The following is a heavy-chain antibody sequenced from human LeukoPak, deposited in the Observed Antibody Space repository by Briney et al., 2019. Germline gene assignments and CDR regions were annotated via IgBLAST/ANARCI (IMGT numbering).Heavy chain of an antibody. V-gene: IGHV1-2*02. CDR2: INPYSGGT. D-gene: IGHD6-13*01. J-gene: IGHJ5*02. CDR1: GSTFIDYY. Sequence: GASVKVSCKASGSTFIDYYIHWVRQAPGQGLEWMGWINPYSGGTNYAQKFQGRVTMTIDTSTSTAYMELRSLRSDDTAVYYCARDKVIASAGTPNWFDPWGQGTLVTVSS. CDR3: ARDKVIASAGTPNWFDP.